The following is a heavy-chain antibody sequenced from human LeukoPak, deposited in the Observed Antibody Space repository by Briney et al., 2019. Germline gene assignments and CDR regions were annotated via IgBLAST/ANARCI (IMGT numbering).Heavy chain of an antibody. CDR1: GYSFTSYW. CDR3: ARLRYSGSARHHYYYYYMDV. D-gene: IGHD1-26*01. J-gene: IGHJ6*03. V-gene: IGHV5-51*01. CDR2: IYPGDSDT. Sequence: GESLKISCKGSGYSFTSYWIGWVRQMPGKGLEWMGIIYPGDSDTRYSPSFQGQVTISADKSISTAYLQWSSLKASDTAMYYCARLRYSGSARHHYYYYYMDVWGKGTTVTISS.